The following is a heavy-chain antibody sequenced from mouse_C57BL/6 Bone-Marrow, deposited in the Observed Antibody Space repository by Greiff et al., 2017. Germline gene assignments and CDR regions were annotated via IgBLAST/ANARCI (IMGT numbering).Heavy chain of an antibody. CDR3: TSPGGYFDY. Sequence: VQLQQSGAELVRPGASVKLSCTASGFNIKDDYMHWVKQRPEQGLEWIGWIDPENGDTEYASKFQGKATITADTSSNQAYLQLSSLTSEDTAVYYCTSPGGYFDYWGQGTTLTVSS. V-gene: IGHV14-4*01. J-gene: IGHJ2*01. CDR2: IDPENGDT. CDR1: GFNIKDDY.